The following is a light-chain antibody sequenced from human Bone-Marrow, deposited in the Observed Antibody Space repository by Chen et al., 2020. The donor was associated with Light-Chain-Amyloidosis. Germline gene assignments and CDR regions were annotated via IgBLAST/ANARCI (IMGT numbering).Light chain of an antibody. J-gene: IGLJ3*02. CDR3: SSYTSSSTRV. CDR1: SSDIGDYNY. Sequence: QSVLTQPASVSGSPGQSITISCTGTSSDIGDYNYVSWYQQHPGKAPKLMIYDVSNRPSGVSDRFSGSKSGVTASLTISGLQAEDEADYFCSSYTSSSTRVFGGGTKLTVL. V-gene: IGLV2-14*01. CDR2: DVS.